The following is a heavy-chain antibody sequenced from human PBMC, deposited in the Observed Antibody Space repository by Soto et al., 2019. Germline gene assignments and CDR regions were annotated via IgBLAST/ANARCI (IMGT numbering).Heavy chain of an antibody. CDR1: GFTFSNYG. CDR2: ISHGGTNK. CDR3: AKDKEERSVSWPAH. D-gene: IGHD6-13*01. Sequence: QVQLVESGGGVVQPGRSLRLSCAASGFTFSNYGMHWVRQAPGKGLEWVALISHGGTNKYHVDSVKGRFTISRDNSKNTLNLQMNSLRDEDTAVYYCAKDKEERSVSWPAHWGQGTLVTVSS. V-gene: IGHV3-30*18. J-gene: IGHJ4*02.